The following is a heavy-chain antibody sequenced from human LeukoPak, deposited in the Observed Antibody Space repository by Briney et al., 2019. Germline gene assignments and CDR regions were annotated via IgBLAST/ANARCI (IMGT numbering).Heavy chain of an antibody. CDR1: GFAFSNFA. CDR2: MRGSGYYT. Sequence: GGSLRLSCAASGFAFSNFAMSWVRQAPGKGLEWVSAMRGSGYYTYYVESVKGRFTISRDNSKNTLYLHMNSLRAYDTAVYYCAKMEGQRLYDYCMDVWGRGTTVTVSS. V-gene: IGHV3-23*01. J-gene: IGHJ6*03. CDR3: AKMEGQRLYDYCMDV. D-gene: IGHD3-3*01.